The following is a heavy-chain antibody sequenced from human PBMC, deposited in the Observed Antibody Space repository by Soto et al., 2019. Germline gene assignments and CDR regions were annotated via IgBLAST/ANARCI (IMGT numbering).Heavy chain of an antibody. Sequence: ETLSLTGAVSGASTSNYYWNGIRQPPGKGLEWIGYIYYSGSTNYNPSLKSRVTISIDTSKNQFSLKLSSVTAADTAVYYCAREPPAAGENWFDPWGQGTLVTVYS. CDR3: AREPPAAGENWFDP. V-gene: IGHV4-59*01. CDR1: GASTSNYY. J-gene: IGHJ5*02. CDR2: IYYSGST. D-gene: IGHD6-13*01.